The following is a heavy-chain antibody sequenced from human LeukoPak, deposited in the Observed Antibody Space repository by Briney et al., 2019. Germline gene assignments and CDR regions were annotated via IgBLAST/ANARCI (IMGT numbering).Heavy chain of an antibody. D-gene: IGHD4-17*01. CDR2: IIPILGIA. Sequence: SVKVSCKASGGTFSSYAISWVRQAPGQGLEWMGRIIPILGIANYAQKFQGRVTITAHKSTSTAYMELSSLRSEDTAVYYCARAGFDDYGDYQDYWGQGTLVTVSS. V-gene: IGHV1-69*04. CDR1: GGTFSSYA. CDR3: ARAGFDDYGDYQDY. J-gene: IGHJ4*02.